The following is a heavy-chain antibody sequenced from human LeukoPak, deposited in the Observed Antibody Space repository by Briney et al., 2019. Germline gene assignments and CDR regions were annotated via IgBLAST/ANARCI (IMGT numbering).Heavy chain of an antibody. V-gene: IGHV4-30-4*08. Sequence: PSQTLSLTCTVSGGSISSGDYYWSWIRQPPGKGLEWIGYIYYSGSTYYNPSLKSRVTISVDTSKNQFSLKLSSVTAADTAVYYCARGGAASGHFDYWGQGILVTVSS. CDR2: IYYSGST. CDR1: GGSISSGDYY. CDR3: ARGGAASGHFDY. J-gene: IGHJ4*02. D-gene: IGHD6-13*01.